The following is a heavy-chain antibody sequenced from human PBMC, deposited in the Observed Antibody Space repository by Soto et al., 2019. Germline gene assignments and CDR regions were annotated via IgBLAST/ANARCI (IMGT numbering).Heavy chain of an antibody. J-gene: IGHJ4*02. CDR1: GGSISSYY. CDR2: IYYSGST. V-gene: IGHV4-59*01. CDR3: ARSDGRY. Sequence: QVQLQESGPGLVKPSETQSLTCTVSGGSISSYYWSWIRQPPGKGLEWIGYIYYSGSTNYNPPLQDRVSSSVDPSKNPFAPKLSSVTAADTGVNYCARSDGRYWGQGTLVTVSS.